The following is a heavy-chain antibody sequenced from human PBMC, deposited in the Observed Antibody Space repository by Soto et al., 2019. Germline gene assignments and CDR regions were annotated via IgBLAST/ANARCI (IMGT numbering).Heavy chain of an antibody. Sequence: EVQLLESGGGLVQPGGSLRLSCAASGFTFSSYAMSWVRQAPGKGLEWVSAISGSGGSTYYTDSVKGRFTISRDNSKNTLYLQMKSLGAGDMAVYYCAKEENPLPYLTGYYLLGWFDPWGQGTLVTVSS. J-gene: IGHJ5*02. CDR2: ISGSGGST. CDR3: AKEENPLPYLTGYYLLGWFDP. CDR1: GFTFSSYA. V-gene: IGHV3-23*01. D-gene: IGHD3-9*01.